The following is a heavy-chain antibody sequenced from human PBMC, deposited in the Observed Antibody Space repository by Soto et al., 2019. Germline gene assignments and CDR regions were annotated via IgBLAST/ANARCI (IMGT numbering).Heavy chain of an antibody. Sequence: QVQLVQSGAEVKKPGSSVKVSCKASGGTVSSYTFSWVRQAPGQGLEWMGRFIPILDLASYAQKFQGRVTITADKSTSTAYMELNSLRSEDTAVYYCATPRTVGVYGDYALDYWGQGTLVAVSS. CDR3: ATPRTVGVYGDYALDY. V-gene: IGHV1-69*02. J-gene: IGHJ4*02. D-gene: IGHD4-17*01. CDR2: FIPILDLA. CDR1: GGTVSSYT.